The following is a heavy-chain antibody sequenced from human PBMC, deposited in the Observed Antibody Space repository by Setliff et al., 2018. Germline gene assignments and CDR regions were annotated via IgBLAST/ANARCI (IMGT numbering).Heavy chain of an antibody. Sequence: KPSETLSLTCAVSGFSITNGYYWGWIRQSPGKQLEWIGNIFQSGITFYNPSLKSRVTISLDPSQNQFSLKLRSVTAADTAVYFCARVGGLLVATMPFDYWGPGTLVTV. D-gene: IGHD5-12*01. CDR2: IFQSGIT. J-gene: IGHJ4*02. CDR3: ARVGGLLVATMPFDY. V-gene: IGHV4-38-2*01. CDR1: GFSITNGYY.